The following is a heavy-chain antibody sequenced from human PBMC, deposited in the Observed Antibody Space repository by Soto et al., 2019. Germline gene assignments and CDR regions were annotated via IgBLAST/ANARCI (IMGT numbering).Heavy chain of an antibody. CDR1: GYTFTSYD. CDR3: ARVRFLEEPYYYYMDV. J-gene: IGHJ6*03. Sequence: ASVKVSCKASGYTFTSYDINWVRQATGQGLEWMGWMNPNSGNTGYAQKFQGRVTMTRNTSISTAYMELSSLRSEDTAVYYCARVRFLEEPYYYYMDVWGKGTTVTVSS. CDR2: MNPNSGNT. D-gene: IGHD3-3*01. V-gene: IGHV1-8*01.